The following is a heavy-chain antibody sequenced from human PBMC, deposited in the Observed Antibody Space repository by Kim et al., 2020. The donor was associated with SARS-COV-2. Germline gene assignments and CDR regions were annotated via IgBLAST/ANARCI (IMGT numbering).Heavy chain of an antibody. CDR3: VRGCNENCHGIDY. V-gene: IGHV3-74*01. J-gene: IGHJ4*02. D-gene: IGHD1-1*01. Sequence: YADSVNGRFTISRENANNTVYLQMNILRAEDSALYYCVRGCNENCHGIDYWGQGPLVTVSS.